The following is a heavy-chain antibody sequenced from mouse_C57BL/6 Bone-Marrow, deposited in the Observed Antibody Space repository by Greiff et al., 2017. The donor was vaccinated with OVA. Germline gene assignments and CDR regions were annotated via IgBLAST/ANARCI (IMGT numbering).Heavy chain of an antibody. V-gene: IGHV7-1*01. CDR2: SRNKANDYTT. CDR3: ARDYYGSSGFYAMDY. CDR1: GFTFSDFY. D-gene: IGHD1-1*01. Sequence: EVKVVESGGGLVQSGRSLRLSCATSGFTFSDFYMEWVRQAPGKGLEWIAASRNKANDYTTEYSASVKGRFIVSRDTSQSILYLQMNALRAEDTAIYYCARDYYGSSGFYAMDYWGQGTSVTVSS. J-gene: IGHJ4*01.